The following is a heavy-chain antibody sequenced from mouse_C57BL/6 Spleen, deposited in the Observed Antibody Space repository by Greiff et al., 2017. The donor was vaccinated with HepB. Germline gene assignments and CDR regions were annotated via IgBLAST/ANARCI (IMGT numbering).Heavy chain of an antibody. V-gene: IGHV5-4*01. Sequence: EVKVVESGGGLVKPGGSLKLSCAASGFTFSSYAMSWVRQTPEKRLEWVATISDGGSYTYYPDNVKGRFTISRDNAKNNLYLQMSHLKSEDTAMYYCARDREGNGYSYYFDYWGQGTTLTVSS. D-gene: IGHD2-3*01. J-gene: IGHJ2*01. CDR3: ARDREGNGYSYYFDY. CDR1: GFTFSSYA. CDR2: ISDGGSYT.